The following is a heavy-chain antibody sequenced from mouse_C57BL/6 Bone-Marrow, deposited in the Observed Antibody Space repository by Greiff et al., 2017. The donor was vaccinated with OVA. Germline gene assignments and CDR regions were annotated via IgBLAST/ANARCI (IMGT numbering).Heavy chain of an antibody. Sequence: EVHLVESGGGLVQPKGSLKLSCAASGFSFNTYAMNWVRQAPGKGLEWVARIRSKSNNYATYYADSVKDRFTISRDDSESMLYLQMNNLKTEDTAMYYCVRHGDGPSFAYWGQGTLVTVSA. CDR2: IRSKSNNYAT. V-gene: IGHV10-1*01. J-gene: IGHJ3*01. CDR1: GFSFNTYA. CDR3: VRHGDGPSFAY. D-gene: IGHD2-3*01.